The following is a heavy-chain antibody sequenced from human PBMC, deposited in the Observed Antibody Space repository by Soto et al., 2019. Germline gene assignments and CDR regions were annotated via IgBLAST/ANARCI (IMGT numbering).Heavy chain of an antibody. J-gene: IGHJ5*02. V-gene: IGHV1-8*02. CDR1: GYTFNDYE. CDR3: ARIAMPARPRWYNWFDP. CDR2: MNPTSGET. D-gene: IGHD2-2*01. Sequence: EQLVQSAAEVKKPGASVKVSCMTSGYTFNDYEINWVRQATGQGLEWIGWMNPTSGETGYAQRFQGRVTMTTSTSLSTAYLELSSLTSNDTAVYYCARIAMPARPRWYNWFDPWGQGTLVTVSS.